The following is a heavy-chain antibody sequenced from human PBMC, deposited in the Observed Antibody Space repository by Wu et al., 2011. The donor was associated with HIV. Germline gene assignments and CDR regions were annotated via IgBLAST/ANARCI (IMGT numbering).Heavy chain of an antibody. CDR2: IYPRDSAT. CDR3: ARVDSSGWYKGAFDI. CDR1: GYSFTDYW. Sequence: VQLVQSGAEVKKSGESLKISCKGSGYSFTDYWIGWVRQMPGKGLEWMGIIYPRDSATRYSPSFQGQVTISADKSISAAYLQWSSLKAADTAMYYCARVDSSGWYKGAFDIWGQGTLVTVSS. V-gene: IGHV5-51*03. D-gene: IGHD6-19*01. J-gene: IGHJ3*02.